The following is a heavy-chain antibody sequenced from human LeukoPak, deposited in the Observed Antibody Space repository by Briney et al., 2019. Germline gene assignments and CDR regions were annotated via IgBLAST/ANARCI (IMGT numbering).Heavy chain of an antibody. V-gene: IGHV3-23*01. Sequence: PGGSLRLSCAASGFTFSSYAMGWVRQAPGKGLEWVSAVSGSGGSTYYADSVQGRFTISRDDSKNTLYLQMNSLRAEDTAVYYCAKDYRYAIAAAGRQYNWFDSWGQGTLVTVSS. CDR2: VSGSGGST. CDR1: GFTFSSYA. J-gene: IGHJ5*01. CDR3: AKDYRYAIAAAGRQYNWFDS. D-gene: IGHD6-13*01.